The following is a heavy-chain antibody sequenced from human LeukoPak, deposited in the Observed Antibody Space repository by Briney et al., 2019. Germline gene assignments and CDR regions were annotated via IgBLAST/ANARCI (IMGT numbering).Heavy chain of an antibody. D-gene: IGHD6-19*01. CDR3: ATSIAVAQVNY. Sequence: GGSLRLSCAASGFTFSSYEMNWVRQAPGKGLEWVSYISSSGSTIYYADSVKGRFTISRDNAKNSLYLQMNSLRAEDTAVYYCATSIAVAQVNYSGQGTLVTVSS. V-gene: IGHV3-48*03. CDR1: GFTFSSYE. CDR2: ISSSGSTI. J-gene: IGHJ4*02.